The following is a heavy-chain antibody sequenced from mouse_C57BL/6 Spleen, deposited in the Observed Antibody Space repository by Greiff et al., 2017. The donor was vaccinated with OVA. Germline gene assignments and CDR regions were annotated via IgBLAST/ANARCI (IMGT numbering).Heavy chain of an antibody. J-gene: IGHJ2*01. CDR2: IDPSDSYT. CDR3: ARDSFGTGTLDY. Sequence: QVQLQQPGAELVKPGASVKLSCKASGSTFTSYWMQWVKQRPGQGLEWIGEIDPSDSYTNYNQKFKGKATLTVDTSSSTAYMQLSSLTSEDSAVYYCARDSFGTGTLDYWGQGTTLTVSS. V-gene: IGHV1-50*01. CDR1: GSTFTSYW. D-gene: IGHD4-1*01.